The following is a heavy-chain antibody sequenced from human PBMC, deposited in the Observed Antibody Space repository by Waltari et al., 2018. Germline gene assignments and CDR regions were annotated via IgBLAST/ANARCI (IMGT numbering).Heavy chain of an antibody. D-gene: IGHD6-25*01. J-gene: IGHJ4*02. CDR1: GYSFTSYW. CDR3: ARRGLEAAGWYFDY. CDR2: IYPPYSDA. Sequence: EVQLVQSGAEVKKPGESLKISCKGSGYSFTSYWIGWVRQMPGKGLEWMGIIYPPYSDARYSPSFEGQVTISADKSITPAYLQWSSLKASDTAMYYWARRGLEAAGWYFDYWGQGTLVTVSS. V-gene: IGHV5-51*01.